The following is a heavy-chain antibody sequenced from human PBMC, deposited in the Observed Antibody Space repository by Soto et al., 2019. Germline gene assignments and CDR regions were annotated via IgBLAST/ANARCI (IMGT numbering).Heavy chain of an antibody. V-gene: IGHV3-53*01. Sequence: GGSLGISCAAYGSTASRKNISWVRQAPRKGLERVSVIYSGGSIYYADSVKGRFTISRENSKNTLYLQMNSLRAEDTAVYYCATSSLAYFDYWGQGTLVTVYS. CDR2: IYSGGSI. CDR1: GSTASRKN. J-gene: IGHJ4*02. D-gene: IGHD3-16*02. CDR3: ATSSLAYFDY.